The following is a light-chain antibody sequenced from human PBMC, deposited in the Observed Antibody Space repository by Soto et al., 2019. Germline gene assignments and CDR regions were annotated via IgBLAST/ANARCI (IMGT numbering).Light chain of an antibody. CDR1: QSISSW. CDR3: QQYNSYWWT. CDR2: DAS. Sequence: DIQMTQSPSTLSASVGDRVTITCRASQSISSWLAWYQQKPGKAPKLLIYDASSLESGVPSRFSGSGSGTEFTLNISSLQPDDFETYYCQQYNSYWWTFGQGTKVDIK. J-gene: IGKJ1*01. V-gene: IGKV1-5*01.